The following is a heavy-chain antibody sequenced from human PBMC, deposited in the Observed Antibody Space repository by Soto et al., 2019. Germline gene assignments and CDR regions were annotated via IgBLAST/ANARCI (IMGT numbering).Heavy chain of an antibody. Sequence: GGSLRLSCAASGFTFSSYAMSWVRQAPGKGLEWVSAISGSGGSTYYADSVKGRFTISRDNSKNTLYLQMNSLRAEDTAVYYCAKAQDIVVVVAPDAFDIWGQGTMVTVSS. CDR3: AKAQDIVVVVAPDAFDI. CDR2: ISGSGGST. CDR1: GFTFSSYA. D-gene: IGHD2-15*01. J-gene: IGHJ3*02. V-gene: IGHV3-23*01.